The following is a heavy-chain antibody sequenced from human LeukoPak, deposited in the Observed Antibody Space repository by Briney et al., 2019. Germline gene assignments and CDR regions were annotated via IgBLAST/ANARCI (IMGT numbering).Heavy chain of an antibody. V-gene: IGHV3-30-3*01. CDR1: GFTFSSYA. CDR3: AREISGSYDLGPKYFDY. D-gene: IGHD1-26*01. J-gene: IGHJ4*02. Sequence: GGSLRLSCAASGFTFSSYAMHWVRQAPGKGLEWVAVISYDGSNKYYADSVKGRFTISRDNSKNTLYLQMNSLRAEDTAVYNCAREISGSYDLGPKYFDYWGQGTLVTVSS. CDR2: ISYDGSNK.